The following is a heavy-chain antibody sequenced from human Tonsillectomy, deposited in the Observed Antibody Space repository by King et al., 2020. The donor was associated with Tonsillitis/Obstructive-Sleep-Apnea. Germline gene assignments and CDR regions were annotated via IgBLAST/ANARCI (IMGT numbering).Heavy chain of an antibody. CDR3: AKEQAAWDAFDI. CDR2: ISDDGNNK. J-gene: IGHJ3*02. Sequence: LVESGGGVVQPGRSLRLSCAASGFTFSSFCMHWVRQARGKGLEWVAVISDDGNNKDYADSVKGRFTLSRDNSKNTLYLQMNSLRAEDTAIYYCAKEQAAWDAFDIWGQGTMVTVSS. D-gene: IGHD6-25*01. V-gene: IGHV3-30*18. CDR1: GFTFSSFC.